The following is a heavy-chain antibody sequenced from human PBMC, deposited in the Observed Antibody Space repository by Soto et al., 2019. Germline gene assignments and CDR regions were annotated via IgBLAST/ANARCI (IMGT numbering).Heavy chain of an antibody. J-gene: IGHJ4*02. CDR2: IRSKAYGGTT. D-gene: IGHD6-19*01. CDR3: TRERSAPRYSSGWYYFDY. Sequence: PGGSLRLSCTASGFTFGDYAMSWFRQAPGKGLEWVGFIRSKAYGGTTEYAASVKGRFTISRDDSKSIAYLQMNSLKTEDTAVYYCTRERSAPRYSSGWYYFDYWGQGTLVTVSS. CDR1: GFTFGDYA. V-gene: IGHV3-49*03.